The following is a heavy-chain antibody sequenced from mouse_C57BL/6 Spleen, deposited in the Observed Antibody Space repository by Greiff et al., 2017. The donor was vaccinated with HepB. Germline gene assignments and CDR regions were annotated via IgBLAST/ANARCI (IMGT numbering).Heavy chain of an antibody. CDR1: GYTFTSYW. V-gene: IGHV1-69*01. CDR2: IDPSDSYT. CDR3: ARSYSNYAMDY. J-gene: IGHJ4*01. Sequence: VKLQQPGAELVMPGASVKLSCKASGYTFTSYWMHWVKQRPGQGLEWIGEIDPSDSYTNYNQKFKGKSTLTVDKSSSTAYMQLSSLTSEDSAVYYCARSYSNYAMDYWGQGTSVTVSS. D-gene: IGHD2-5*01.